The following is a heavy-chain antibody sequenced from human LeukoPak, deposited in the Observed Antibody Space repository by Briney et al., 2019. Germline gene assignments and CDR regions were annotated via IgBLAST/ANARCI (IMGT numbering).Heavy chain of an antibody. D-gene: IGHD2-2*01. CDR2: ISSSGSTI. J-gene: IGHJ6*03. CDR3: VRDLGVVVGSSMDV. Sequence: GGSLRLSCAASGFTFSDYYMSWIRQAPGKGLEWVSYISSSGSTIYYTDSVKGRFTISRDNAKNSLYLQMNSLRAEDTAVYYCVRDLGVVVGSSMDVWGKGTTVTVSS. CDR1: GFTFSDYY. V-gene: IGHV3-11*01.